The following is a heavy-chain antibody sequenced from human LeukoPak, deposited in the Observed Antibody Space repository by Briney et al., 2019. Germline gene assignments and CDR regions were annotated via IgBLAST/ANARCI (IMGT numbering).Heavy chain of an antibody. CDR2: ITGSSDNT. J-gene: IGHJ4*02. Sequence: GASLRLSCKASGYSFNSYAISWVRQAPGQGLEWMSAITGSSDNTYHADSVQGRFTISRNNSMNTLYLQMNSLTVEDSAIYYCAKGSRASRPYYFDFWGQGTLVTVSS. D-gene: IGHD3-10*01. CDR1: GYSFNSYA. V-gene: IGHV3-23*01. CDR3: AKGSRASRPYYFDF.